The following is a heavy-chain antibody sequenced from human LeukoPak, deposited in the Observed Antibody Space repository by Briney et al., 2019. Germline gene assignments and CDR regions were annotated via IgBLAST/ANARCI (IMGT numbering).Heavy chain of an antibody. J-gene: IGHJ4*02. V-gene: IGHV3-48*01. CDR3: GREAPDFLDY. Sequence: PGGSLRLSCAASGFTFSSYSMNWVRQAPGKGLEWVSYISQTGTTISYADSVKGRFTISRDNSKNSLYLQMNNMRAEDTAVYYCGREAPDFLDYWGQGTLVTVSS. CDR2: ISQTGTTI. D-gene: IGHD3/OR15-3a*01. CDR1: GFTFSSYS.